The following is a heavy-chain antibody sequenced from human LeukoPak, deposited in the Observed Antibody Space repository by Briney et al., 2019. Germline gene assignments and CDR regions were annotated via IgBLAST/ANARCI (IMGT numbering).Heavy chain of an antibody. Sequence: SETLSLTCTVSGGSISSSNYYWGWIRQPPGKGLEWIASIYYSGSTNYNPSLKSRVIISVDTSKNQFSLKLSSVTAGDTAVYYCARNRSSDYGHGACGIWGQGTLVSVSS. D-gene: IGHD4-17*01. CDR2: IYYSGST. CDR3: ARNRSSDYGHGACGI. V-gene: IGHV4-39*01. CDR1: GGSISSSNYY. J-gene: IGHJ3*02.